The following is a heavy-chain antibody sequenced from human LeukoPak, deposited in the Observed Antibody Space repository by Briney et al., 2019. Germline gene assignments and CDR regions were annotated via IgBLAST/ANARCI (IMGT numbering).Heavy chain of an antibody. Sequence: GASVKVSCKVSGYTLTELSMHWVRQAPGKGLEWMGGFDPEDGETIYAQKFQGRVTMTGDTSTDTAYMELSSLRSEDTAVYYCATTIVSNAFDIWGQGTMVTVSS. D-gene: IGHD3-22*01. J-gene: IGHJ3*02. CDR1: GYTLTELS. V-gene: IGHV1-24*01. CDR3: ATTIVSNAFDI. CDR2: FDPEDGET.